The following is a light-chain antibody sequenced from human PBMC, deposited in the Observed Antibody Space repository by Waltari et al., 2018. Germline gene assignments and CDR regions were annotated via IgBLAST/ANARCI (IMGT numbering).Light chain of an antibody. CDR1: QGISNW. CDR3: QQASSFTIT. CDR2: GAS. V-gene: IGKV1-12*01. Sequence: DIQMIQSPSSVSASVGDRVTITCRASQGISNWLAWYQQKPGKAPKLLIYGASSLQTGVPERFSGSGSGTEFTLTISSLQPEDFATYYCQQASSFTITFGPGTKVEIK. J-gene: IGKJ3*01.